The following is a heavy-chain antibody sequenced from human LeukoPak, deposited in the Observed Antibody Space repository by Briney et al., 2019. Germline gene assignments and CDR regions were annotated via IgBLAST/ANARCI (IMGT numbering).Heavy chain of an antibody. V-gene: IGHV3-23*01. CDR2: ISGSGGST. J-gene: IGHJ4*02. D-gene: IGHD3-3*01. CDR1: GFTFSSYA. CDR3: AKDLTVLGVVIMESFDY. Sequence: PGGSLRLSCAASGFTFSSYAMSWVRQAPGKGLEWVSAISGSGGSTYYADSVKGRFTISRDNSKNTLYLQMNSLRAEDTAVYYCAKDLTVLGVVIMESFDYWGQGTLVTVSS.